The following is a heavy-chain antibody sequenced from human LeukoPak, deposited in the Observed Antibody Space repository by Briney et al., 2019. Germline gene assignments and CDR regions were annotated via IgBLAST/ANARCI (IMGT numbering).Heavy chain of an antibody. CDR2: IYHSGNT. D-gene: IGHD1-26*01. J-gene: IGHJ4*02. V-gene: IGHV4-4*02. CDR3: ARGKSRGSHIDY. Sequence: PSGTLSLTCAVSGGSISSSNWWSWVRQPPGKGLEWIGSIYHSGNTYYNPSLKSRVTISVDTSKNQFSLKLRSVTAADTAVYHCARGKSRGSHIDYWGQGTLVTVSS. CDR1: GGSISSSNW.